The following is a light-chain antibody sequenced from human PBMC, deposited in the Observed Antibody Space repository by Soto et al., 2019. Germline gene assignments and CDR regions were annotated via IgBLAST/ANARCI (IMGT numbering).Light chain of an antibody. J-gene: IGKJ2*01. CDR2: GAS. V-gene: IGKV3-20*01. CDR3: QQYGSSPYT. Sequence: EIVLTQSPGTLSLSPGERATLSCRASQSVSNNYLAWYQQKPGQAPRLVISGASSRATGIPDRFSGSGSGTDFTLTISRLEPEDFAVYYCQQYGSSPYTFGQGTKLEIK. CDR1: QSVSNNY.